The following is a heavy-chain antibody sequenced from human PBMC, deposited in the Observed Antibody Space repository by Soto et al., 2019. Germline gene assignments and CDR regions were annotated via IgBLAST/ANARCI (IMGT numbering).Heavy chain of an antibody. V-gene: IGHV4-34*01. Sequence: QVPLQQWGAGLLKPSETLSLTCAVYGGSFSGYYWSWIRQPPGKGLEWIGEINHSGSTNYNPSLKSRVTISVDTSKNQFSLKLSSVTAADTAVYYCARRTWFGEFNYWGQGTLVTVSS. J-gene: IGHJ4*02. CDR2: INHSGST. CDR3: ARRTWFGEFNY. CDR1: GGSFSGYY. D-gene: IGHD3-10*01.